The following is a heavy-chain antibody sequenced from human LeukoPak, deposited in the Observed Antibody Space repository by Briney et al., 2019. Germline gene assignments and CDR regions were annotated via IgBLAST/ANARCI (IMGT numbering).Heavy chain of an antibody. V-gene: IGHV3-7*01. D-gene: IGHD3-10*01. CDR3: AKNEEGISMVRGVIPH. CDR1: GFTFSSYW. CDR2: IKQDGSEK. Sequence: GGSLRLSCAASGFTFSSYWMSWVRQAPGKGLEWVANIKQDGSEKYYVDSVKGRFTISRDNAKNSLYLQMNSLRAEDTAVYYCAKNEEGISMVRGVIPHWGRGTLVTVSS. J-gene: IGHJ4*02.